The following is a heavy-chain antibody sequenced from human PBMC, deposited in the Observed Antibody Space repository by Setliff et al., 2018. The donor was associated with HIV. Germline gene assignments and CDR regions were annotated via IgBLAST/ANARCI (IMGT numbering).Heavy chain of an antibody. Sequence: PSETLSLTCTVSGGSISSGDYYWTWIRQPPGKGLEWIGYIYNSGSTYYEPSLRGRVTTSIDRSKNQFSLKLNSVTAADTAVYYCARETNASGSLTAYWYFDLWGRGTLVTVSS. CDR1: GGSISSGDYY. J-gene: IGHJ2*01. CDR2: IYNSGST. CDR3: ARETNASGSLTAYWYFDL. D-gene: IGHD3-10*01. V-gene: IGHV4-30-4*08.